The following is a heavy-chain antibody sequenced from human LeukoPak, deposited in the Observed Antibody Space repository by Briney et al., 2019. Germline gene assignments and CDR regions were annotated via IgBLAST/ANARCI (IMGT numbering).Heavy chain of an antibody. D-gene: IGHD5-12*01. CDR2: INPNSGGT. J-gene: IGHJ4*02. CDR1: GYTFTGYY. Sequence: GASVKVSCKASGYTFTGYYTHWVRQAPGQGLEWMGWINPNSGGTNYAQKFQGRVTMTRDTSISTAYMELSRLRSDDTAVYYCARDIRKRSGYSGYDLNSGGDYWGQGTLVTVTS. V-gene: IGHV1-2*02. CDR3: ARDIRKRSGYSGYDLNSGGDY.